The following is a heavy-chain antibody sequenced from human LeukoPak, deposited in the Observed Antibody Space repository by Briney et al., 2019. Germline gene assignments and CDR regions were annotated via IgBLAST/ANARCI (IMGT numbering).Heavy chain of an antibody. CDR3: ASSITMVRGVEENWFDP. D-gene: IGHD3-10*01. V-gene: IGHV4-34*01. CDR2: INHSGST. Sequence: SETLSLTCAVYGGSFSSYYWSWIRQPPGKGLKWIGEINHSGSTNYNPSLKSRVTISVDTSKNQFSLKLSSVTAADTAVYYCASSITMVRGVEENWFDPWGQGTLVTVSS. CDR1: GGSFSSYY. J-gene: IGHJ5*02.